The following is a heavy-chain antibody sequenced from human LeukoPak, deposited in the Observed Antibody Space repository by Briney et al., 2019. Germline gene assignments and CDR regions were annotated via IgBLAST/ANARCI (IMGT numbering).Heavy chain of an antibody. J-gene: IGHJ4*02. V-gene: IGHV1-69*04. CDR3: ARDIAAYCGGDCYYYFDY. CDR1: GGTFSSYA. CDR2: IIPILGIA. D-gene: IGHD2-21*02. Sequence: ASVKVSCKASGGTFSSYAISWVRQAPGQGLEWMGRIIPILGIANYAQKFQGRVTITADKSTSTAYMELSSLRSEDTAVYYCARDIAAYCGGDCYYYFDYWGQGTLVTVSS.